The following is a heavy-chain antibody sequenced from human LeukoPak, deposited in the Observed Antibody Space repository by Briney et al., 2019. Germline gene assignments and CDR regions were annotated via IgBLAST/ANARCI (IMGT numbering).Heavy chain of an antibody. Sequence: PSQTLSLTCTVSGGSISSGGYYWSWIRQPPGKGLEWIGYIYHSGSTYYNPSLKSRVTISVDRSKNQFSLKLSSVTAADTAVYYCARLRIAAAGTVIDYWGQGTLVIVSS. V-gene: IGHV4-30-2*01. CDR2: IYHSGST. J-gene: IGHJ4*02. CDR3: ARLRIAAAGTVIDY. CDR1: GGSISSGGYY. D-gene: IGHD6-13*01.